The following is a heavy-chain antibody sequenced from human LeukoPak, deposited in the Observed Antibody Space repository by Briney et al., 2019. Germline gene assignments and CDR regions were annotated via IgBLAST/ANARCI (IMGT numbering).Heavy chain of an antibody. D-gene: IGHD3-10*01. CDR3: ARRYDDLGSQLND. CDR1: GGSFSGYF. J-gene: IGHJ4*02. Sequence: KSSETLSLTCAVYGGSFSGYFWSWIRQPPGKGLDWIGEINHSGNTNYNPSLKSRATISVDTSKRQFSLKLSSVTAADTAVYYCARRYDDLGSQLNDWGRGTLVTVSS. CDR2: INHSGNT. V-gene: IGHV4-34*01.